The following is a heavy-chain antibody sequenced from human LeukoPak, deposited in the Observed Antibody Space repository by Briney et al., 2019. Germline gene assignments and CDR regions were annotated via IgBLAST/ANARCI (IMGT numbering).Heavy chain of an antibody. CDR3: ARGPFSSSWSEFDY. CDR1: GFTFSDYS. J-gene: IGHJ4*02. D-gene: IGHD6-13*01. V-gene: IGHV3-21*06. Sequence: GGSLRLSCAASGFTFSDYSLNWVRQAPGKGLEWVSCISGDSRYIYYADSLKGRSTISKDNAQNSLYLHMNNLRAEDTAVYYCARGPFSSSWSEFDYWGQGTLVTVSS. CDR2: ISGDSRYI.